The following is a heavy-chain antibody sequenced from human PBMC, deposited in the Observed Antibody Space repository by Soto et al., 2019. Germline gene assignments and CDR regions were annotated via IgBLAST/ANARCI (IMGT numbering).Heavy chain of an antibody. CDR1: GFTFSSYW. D-gene: IGHD1-7*01. CDR2: INSDGSST. J-gene: IGHJ4*02. Sequence: EVQLVESGGGLVQPGGSLRLSCAASGFTFSSYWMHWVRQAPGKGLVWVSRINSDGSSTSYADSVKGRFTISRDNAKNTLYLQMNSLRAEDTAVYYCVTNWNYVLYYFDYWGQGTLVTVSS. V-gene: IGHV3-74*01. CDR3: VTNWNYVLYYFDY.